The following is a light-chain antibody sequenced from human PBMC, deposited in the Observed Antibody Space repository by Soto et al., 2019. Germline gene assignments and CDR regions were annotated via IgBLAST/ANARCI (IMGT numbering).Light chain of an antibody. Sequence: QSALTQPRSVSGSPGQSVTISCTGTSRDVGAYNYVSWYHQHPDKAPKLIIYDVSKWPSGVPDRFSGSKSGNTASLTISGLQAEDEADYYCCSSAGSSTVIFGGGTKLTVL. J-gene: IGLJ2*01. CDR1: SRDVGAYNY. CDR2: DVS. V-gene: IGLV2-11*01. CDR3: CSSAGSSTVI.